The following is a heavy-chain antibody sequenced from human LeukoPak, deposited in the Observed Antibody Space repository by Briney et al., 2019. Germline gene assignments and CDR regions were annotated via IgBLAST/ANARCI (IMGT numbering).Heavy chain of an antibody. CDR1: GFTFDDYA. D-gene: IGHD6-13*01. V-gene: IGHV3-9*01. CDR3: AKELAG. J-gene: IGHJ4*02. CDR2: ISWNSGSI. Sequence: GRSLRLSCAASGFTFDDYAMHWVRHAPGKGLEWVSGISWNSGSIGYADSVKGRFTISRDNAKNSLYLQMNSLRAEDTALYYCAKELAGWGQGTLVTVSS.